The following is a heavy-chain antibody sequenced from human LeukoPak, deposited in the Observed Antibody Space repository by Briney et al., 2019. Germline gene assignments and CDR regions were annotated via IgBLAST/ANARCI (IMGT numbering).Heavy chain of an antibody. J-gene: IGHJ4*02. V-gene: IGHV3-23*01. CDR3: AKAEAVPAAIFWSDY. D-gene: IGHD2-2*01. CDR1: GFTFSSYA. Sequence: GGSLRLSCAASGFTFSSYAMSWVRQAPGKGLEWVSSISGSGGSTSYADSVKGRFTISRDNSKNTPYLQMNSLRVEDTAVYYCAKAEAVPAAIFWSDYWGQGTLVTVSS. CDR2: ISGSGGST.